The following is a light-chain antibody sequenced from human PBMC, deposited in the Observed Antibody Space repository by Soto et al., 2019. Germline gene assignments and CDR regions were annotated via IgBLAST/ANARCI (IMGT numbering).Light chain of an antibody. CDR3: QQYGSSPPWA. V-gene: IGKV3-20*01. Sequence: DIVLTQSPGTLSLSPGDRATLSCRASQSVSSSYLAWYQQKPGQAPGLLIYGASSRATGIPDRFSGSGSGTDFTLTISRLEPEDFAVYYCQQYGSSPPWAFGQGTKVDIK. J-gene: IGKJ1*01. CDR2: GAS. CDR1: QSVSSSY.